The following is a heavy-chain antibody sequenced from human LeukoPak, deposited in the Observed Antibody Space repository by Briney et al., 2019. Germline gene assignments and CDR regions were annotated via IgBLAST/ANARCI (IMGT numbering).Heavy chain of an antibody. Sequence: ASVKVSCKASGYTFTGYSLHWVRQAPGQGLEWMGWMKPYSTDATYAQRFQGRVTMTRDTSISTAHMELSSLRSDDTAVYYCARLTHDYETTGPYDEAFDLWGQGTLVTVSS. J-gene: IGHJ3*01. CDR2: MKPYSTDA. CDR1: GYTFTGYS. CDR3: ARLTHDYETTGPYDEAFDL. D-gene: IGHD3-22*01. V-gene: IGHV1-2*02.